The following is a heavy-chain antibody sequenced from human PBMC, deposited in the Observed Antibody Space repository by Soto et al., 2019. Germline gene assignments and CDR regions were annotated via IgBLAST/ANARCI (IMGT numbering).Heavy chain of an antibody. Sequence: EVQLLESGGGLVQPGGSLRLSCAASGFTFSSYAMSWVRQAPGKGLEWVSAISGSGGSTYYADSVKGRFTISRDNSKNTLYLQMNSLRDEDTAVYYCAKAQLGYCSSTSCPLADYWGQGTLVTVSS. D-gene: IGHD2-2*01. CDR3: AKAQLGYCSSTSCPLADY. V-gene: IGHV3-23*01. CDR2: ISGSGGST. CDR1: GFTFSSYA. J-gene: IGHJ4*02.